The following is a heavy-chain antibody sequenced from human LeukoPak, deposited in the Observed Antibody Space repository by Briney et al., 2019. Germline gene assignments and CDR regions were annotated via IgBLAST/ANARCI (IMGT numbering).Heavy chain of an antibody. Sequence: ASVKVSCKASGGTFSSYAISWVRQAPGQGLEWMGGIIPIFGTANYAQKFQGGVTITADESTSTAYMELSSLRSEDTAVYYCARASDRAQNYDFWSGYFSRFDYWGQGTLVTVSS. CDR2: IIPIFGTA. CDR1: GGTFSSYA. V-gene: IGHV1-69*13. CDR3: ARASDRAQNYDFWSGYFSRFDY. D-gene: IGHD3-3*01. J-gene: IGHJ4*02.